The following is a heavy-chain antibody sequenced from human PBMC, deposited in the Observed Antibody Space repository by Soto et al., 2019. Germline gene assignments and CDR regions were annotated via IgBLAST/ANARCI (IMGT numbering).Heavy chain of an antibody. J-gene: IGHJ4*02. V-gene: IGHV3-30*18. CDR1: GLTFSSFG. CDR2: ISFDGSYK. Sequence: VGSLRLSCAASGLTFSSFGMHWVRQAPGKGLEWLTVISFDGSYKYYADSVKGRFTISRDNSKNTLYLQMNSLRTEDTAVYYCAQSNDFDYWGQGTLVTVSS. CDR3: AQSNDFDY.